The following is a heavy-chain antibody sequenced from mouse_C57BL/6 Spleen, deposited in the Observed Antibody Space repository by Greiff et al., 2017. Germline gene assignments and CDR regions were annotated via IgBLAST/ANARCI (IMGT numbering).Heavy chain of an antibody. CDR2: INPSNGGT. Sequence: QVQLQQPGTELVKPGASVKLSCKASGYTFTSYWMHWVKQRPGQGLEWIGNINPSNGGTNYNEKFKSKATLTVDKSSSTAYMQLSSLTSEDAAVYYCARSRYGSSFYWYFDVGGTGTTVTVSS. D-gene: IGHD1-1*01. CDR3: ARSRYGSSFYWYFDV. J-gene: IGHJ1*03. V-gene: IGHV1-53*01. CDR1: GYTFTSYW.